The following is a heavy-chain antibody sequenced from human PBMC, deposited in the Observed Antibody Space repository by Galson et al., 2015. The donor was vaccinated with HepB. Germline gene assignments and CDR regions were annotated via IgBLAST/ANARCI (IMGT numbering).Heavy chain of an antibody. J-gene: IGHJ4*02. CDR3: ARERHRPGATPKSYYFDY. V-gene: IGHV3-23*01. D-gene: IGHD1-26*01. CDR1: GFIFSNNA. CDR2: ISGSGGTT. Sequence: SLRLSCAASGFIFSNNAMSWVRQSPGKGLEWVSGISGSGGTTYYADSVKGRFIISRDNSKNSLYLQMNSLRAEDTAVYYCARERHRPGATPKSYYFDYWGQGTLVTVSS.